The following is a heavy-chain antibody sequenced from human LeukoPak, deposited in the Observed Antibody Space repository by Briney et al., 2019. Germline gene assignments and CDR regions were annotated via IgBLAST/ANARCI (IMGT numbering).Heavy chain of an antibody. CDR1: GGSFSGYY. D-gene: IGHD4-17*01. J-gene: IGHJ4*02. CDR3: ARGRGLYGPPLY. V-gene: IGHV4-34*01. Sequence: SETLSLTCAVYGGSFSGYYWSWIRQPPGKGLEWIGEINHSGSTNYNPSLKSRVTISVDTSKNQFSLKLSSVTAAGTAVYYCARGRGLYGPPLYWGQGTLVTASS. CDR2: INHSGST.